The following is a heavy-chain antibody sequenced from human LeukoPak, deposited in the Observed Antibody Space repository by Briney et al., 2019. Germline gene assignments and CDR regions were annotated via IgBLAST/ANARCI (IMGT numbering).Heavy chain of an antibody. CDR3: ARDNVEMATDFDY. V-gene: IGHV4-34*01. CDR1: GGSFSGYY. D-gene: IGHD5-24*01. J-gene: IGHJ4*02. Sequence: PSETLSLTCAVYGGSFSGYYWSWLRQPPGKGLEWIGEINHSGSTNSNPSLKSRVTISVDTSKNQFSLKLSSVTAADTAVYYCARDNVEMATDFDYWGQGTLVTVSS. CDR2: INHSGST.